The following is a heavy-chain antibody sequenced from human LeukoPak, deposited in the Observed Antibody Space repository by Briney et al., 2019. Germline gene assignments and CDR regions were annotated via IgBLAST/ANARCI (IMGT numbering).Heavy chain of an antibody. Sequence: ASVKVSCKPSVGTFSSYAISWVRQAPGHRREWMGRVSPIFATANYAQKFQGRVTITADQSTSTAYMELSSLRSEDTAVYYCAVPRPRYDFWSGYPNYWYFDLWGRGTLVTVSS. D-gene: IGHD3-3*01. V-gene: IGHV1-69*13. CDR1: VGTFSSYA. J-gene: IGHJ2*01. CDR2: VSPIFATA. CDR3: AVPRPRYDFWSGYPNYWYFDL.